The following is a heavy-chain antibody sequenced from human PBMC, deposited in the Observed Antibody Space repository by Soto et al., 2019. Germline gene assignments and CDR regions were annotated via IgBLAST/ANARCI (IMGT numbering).Heavy chain of an antibody. Sequence: GGSLGLSFVASGLTFSTSRMHWVRQAPGKGLVWVSHINSEGTATAYADSVKGRFTVSRDNARNTLFLQLTSLRAEDTAVYYCARHLTLNGEALDIWGQGTMVTVSS. V-gene: IGHV3-74*01. CDR3: ARHLTLNGEALDI. D-gene: IGHD1-1*01. CDR2: INSEGTAT. J-gene: IGHJ3*02. CDR1: GLTFSTSR.